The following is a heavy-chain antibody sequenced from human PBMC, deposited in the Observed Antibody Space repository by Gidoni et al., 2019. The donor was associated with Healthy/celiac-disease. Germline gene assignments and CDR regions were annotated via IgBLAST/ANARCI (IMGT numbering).Heavy chain of an antibody. J-gene: IGHJ4*02. D-gene: IGHD1-26*01. CDR3: ARLALGGSYSHLDY. CDR2: LYPWYSDT. CDR1: GYSFTSYW. Sequence: EVQLVQSGAEVKKPGESRKISCKGAGYSFTSYWIGWVSQMPGKGLEWMGLLYPWYSDTRYSPSFQGQVTISADKSISTAYLQWSSRKSSDTAMYYCARLALGGSYSHLDYWGQGTLVTVSS. V-gene: IGHV5-51*01.